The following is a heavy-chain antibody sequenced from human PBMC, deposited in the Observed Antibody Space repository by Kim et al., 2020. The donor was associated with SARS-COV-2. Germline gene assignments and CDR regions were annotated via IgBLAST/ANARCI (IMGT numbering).Heavy chain of an antibody. D-gene: IGHD3-22*01. CDR2: IIPILGIA. CDR1: GGTFSSYA. V-gene: IGHV1-69*04. Sequence: SVKVSCKASGGTFSSYAISWVRQAPGQGLEWMGRIIPILGIANYAQKFQGRVTITADKSTSTAYMELSSLRSEDTAVYYCARARDYYDSSGYRNWGQGTLVTVSS. CDR3: ARARDYYDSSGYRN. J-gene: IGHJ4*02.